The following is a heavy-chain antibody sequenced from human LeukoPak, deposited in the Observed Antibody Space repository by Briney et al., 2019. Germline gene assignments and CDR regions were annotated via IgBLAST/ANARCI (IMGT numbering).Heavy chain of an antibody. CDR2: IKQDGSEK. V-gene: IGHV3-7*01. CDR3: ARCEESYGYEFPFDY. CDR1: GFIFSSYW. D-gene: IGHD5-18*01. J-gene: IGHJ4*02. Sequence: GGSLRLSCAASGFIFSSYWMSWVRQAPGKGLEWVANIKQDGSEKYYVDSVKGRFTISRDNAKNSLYLQMNSLRAEDTAVYYCARCEESYGYEFPFDYWGQGTLVTVSS.